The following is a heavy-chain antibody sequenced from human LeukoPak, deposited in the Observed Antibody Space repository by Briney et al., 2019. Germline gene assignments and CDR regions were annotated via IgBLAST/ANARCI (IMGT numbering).Heavy chain of an antibody. Sequence: GRSLRLSCAASGFTFSSYWMNWVRQAPGKGLVWVSHINTDGRTTTYADSVKGRFTVSRDNAKNTLYLQMNSLRAEDTAVYYCAKSPFGGVIAYFDYWGQGTLVTASS. J-gene: IGHJ4*02. CDR1: GFTFSSYW. CDR3: AKSPFGGVIAYFDY. CDR2: INTDGRTT. D-gene: IGHD3-16*02. V-gene: IGHV3-74*01.